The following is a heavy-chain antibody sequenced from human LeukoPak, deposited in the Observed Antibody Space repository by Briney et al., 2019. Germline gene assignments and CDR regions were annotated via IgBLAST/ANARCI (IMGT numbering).Heavy chain of an antibody. D-gene: IGHD6-19*01. CDR3: ARVGSGGAWFDF. J-gene: IGHJ4*02. V-gene: IGHV4-59*01. Sequence: KASETLSLTCTVSSVSLTNYYWSWIRQPPGKGLEWIGYIFFSGTTNYNPSLKSRVTISVDTSKNQFSLEMTSVTAADTAVYFCARVGSGGAWFDFWGQGTLVTVSS. CDR1: SVSLTNYY. CDR2: IFFSGTT.